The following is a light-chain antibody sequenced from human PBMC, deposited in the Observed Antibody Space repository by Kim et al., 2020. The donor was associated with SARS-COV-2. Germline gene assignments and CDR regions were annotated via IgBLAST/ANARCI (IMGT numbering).Light chain of an antibody. V-gene: IGKV3-20*01. J-gene: IGKJ1*01. Sequence: SPGERATPSCRASQRLSSSYLAWYQQKPGQAPRLLIYGASSRATGIPDRFSGSGSGTDFTLTISRLEPEDFAVYYCQQYGSSPLTFGQGTKVDIK. CDR1: QRLSSSY. CDR2: GAS. CDR3: QQYGSSPLT.